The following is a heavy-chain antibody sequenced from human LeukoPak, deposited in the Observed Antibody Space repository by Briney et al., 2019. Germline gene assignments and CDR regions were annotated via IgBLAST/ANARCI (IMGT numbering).Heavy chain of an antibody. CDR3: ARDPGAFPYFFDY. J-gene: IGHJ4*02. Sequence: GGSLRLSCAASGFAVSNSYVSWVRQAPGKGLVWVSGIYSGGTTYYRDSVKGRFTISRDNSKDTLYLQMNSLRVEDTAVYFCARDPGAFPYFFDYWGQGTLVTVSS. V-gene: IGHV3-53*01. CDR1: GFAVSNSY. D-gene: IGHD4/OR15-4a*01. CDR2: IYSGGTT.